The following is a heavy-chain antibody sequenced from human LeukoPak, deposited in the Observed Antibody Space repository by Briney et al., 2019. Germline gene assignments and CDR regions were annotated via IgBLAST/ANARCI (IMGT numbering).Heavy chain of an antibody. CDR2: VSYSGDT. D-gene: IGHD1-26*01. CDR3: ARGGASSRYFGY. V-gene: IGHV4-59*11. J-gene: IGHJ4*02. CDR1: GGSISGHF. Sequence: SETLSLTCTVSGGSISGHFWSWIRQPPGKGLEWIGFVSYSGDTNYSPSFNGRVTISLDTSKSQFSLNLNSVTAADTALYFCARGGASSRYFGYWGQGTLVTVSS.